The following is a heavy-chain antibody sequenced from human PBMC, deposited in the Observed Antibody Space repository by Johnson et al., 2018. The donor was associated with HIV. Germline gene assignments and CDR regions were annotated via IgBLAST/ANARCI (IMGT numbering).Heavy chain of an antibody. Sequence: QVQLVESGGGVVQPGRSLRLSCAASGFTFSSYGMHWVRQAPGKGLEWVAVISSDGSTKYYADSVKGRFTNSRDNAKTSLYLKMNSLRVEDTAVYYCARGIVGGSYAQRDAFDIWGQGTTVTVSS. CDR3: ARGIVGGSYAQRDAFDI. CDR1: GFTFSSYG. CDR2: ISSDGSTK. V-gene: IGHV3-30*03. J-gene: IGHJ3*02. D-gene: IGHD2-15*01.